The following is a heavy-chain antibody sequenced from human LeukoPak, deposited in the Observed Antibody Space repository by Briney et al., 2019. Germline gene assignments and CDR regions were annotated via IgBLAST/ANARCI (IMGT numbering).Heavy chain of an antibody. V-gene: IGHV3-30*18. CDR1: GFTFSSYG. CDR3: AKASLYDSTAY. J-gene: IGHJ4*02. Sequence: GGSLRLSCSASGFTFSSYGMQWVRQAPGKGLEWVAVISYDGSNKYYADSVKGRFTISRDNSKNTLYLQMNSLRAEDTAVYYCAKASLYDSTAYWGQGTLVTVSS. D-gene: IGHD3-22*01. CDR2: ISYDGSNK.